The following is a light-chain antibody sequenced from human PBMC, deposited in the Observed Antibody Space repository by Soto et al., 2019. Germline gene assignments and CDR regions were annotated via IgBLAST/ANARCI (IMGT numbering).Light chain of an antibody. J-gene: IGKJ1*01. V-gene: IGKV3-15*01. CDR3: QQYDSWPSWT. CDR2: GAS. CDR1: QSISIH. Sequence: EIVMTQSPATLSVSPGEIATLSCRASQSISIHLAWYQQQPGQGPRLLIYGASTRDTGTPARFSGSGSGTEFTLTISSLPSEDFAVYYCQQYDSWPSWTFGQGTKVEIK.